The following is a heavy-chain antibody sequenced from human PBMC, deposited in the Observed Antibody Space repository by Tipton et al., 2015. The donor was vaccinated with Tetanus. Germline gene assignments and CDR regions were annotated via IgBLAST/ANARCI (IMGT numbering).Heavy chain of an antibody. D-gene: IGHD4-17*01. V-gene: IGHV1-18*01. CDR2: ISPYNGNI. CDR3: ARERSAGLSTVTTLGLGY. J-gene: IGHJ4*02. CDR1: GYTFSNYG. Sequence: QLVQSGPEVKKPGASVKVSCKTSGYTFSNYGISWVRQAPGQGLEWVGWISPYNGNIKYTQNLQGRVTMTTDTSTATVYMELGSLRSDATAVYYCARERSAGLSTVTTLGLGYWGQGTLVTVSS.